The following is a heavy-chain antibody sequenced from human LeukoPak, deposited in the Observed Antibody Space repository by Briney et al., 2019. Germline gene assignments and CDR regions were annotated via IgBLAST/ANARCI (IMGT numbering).Heavy chain of an antibody. D-gene: IGHD3-10*01. J-gene: IGHJ4*02. V-gene: IGHV4-4*02. CDR3: AREGPMVRGVYSNGPPPFDY. Sequence: PSETLSLTCAVSGGSISSSNWWSWVRQPPGKGLEWIGEIYHSGSTNYNPSLKSRVTISVDKSKNQFSLKLSSVTAEDTAVYYCAREGPMVRGVYSNGPPPFDYWGQGTLVTVSS. CDR2: IYHSGST. CDR1: GGSISSSNW.